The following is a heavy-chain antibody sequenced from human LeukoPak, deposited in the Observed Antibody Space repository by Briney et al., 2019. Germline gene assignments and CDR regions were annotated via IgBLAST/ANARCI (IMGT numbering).Heavy chain of an antibody. CDR2: IYSGGST. V-gene: IGHV3-53*01. J-gene: IGHJ4*02. D-gene: IGHD6-25*01. CDR3: ANGLTKSSGNY. CDR1: GFTVSSNY. Sequence: QTGGSLRLSCAASGFTVSSNYMSWVRQAPGKGLEWVSVIYSGGSTYYADSVKGRFTISRDNSKNTLYLQMNSLRAEDTAVYYCANGLTKSSGNYWGQGTLVTVSS.